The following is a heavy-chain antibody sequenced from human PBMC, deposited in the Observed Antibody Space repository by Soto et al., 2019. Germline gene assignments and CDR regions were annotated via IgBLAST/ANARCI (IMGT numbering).Heavy chain of an antibody. Sequence: PSETLSLTCAVSGGSISSSNWWSWVRQPPGKGLEWIGEIYHSGSTNYNPSLKSRVTISVDKSKNQFSLKLSSVTAADTAVYYCARDSLVGARGAFGIWGQGTMVTVSS. D-gene: IGHD1-26*01. CDR3: ARDSLVGARGAFGI. J-gene: IGHJ3*02. CDR1: GGSISSSNW. V-gene: IGHV4-4*02. CDR2: IYHSGST.